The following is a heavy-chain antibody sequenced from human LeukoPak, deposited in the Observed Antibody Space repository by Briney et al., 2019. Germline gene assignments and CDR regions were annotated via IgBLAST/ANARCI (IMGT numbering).Heavy chain of an antibody. CDR2: IYTSGST. Sequence: SETLSLTCAVSGGSINDNTYYWRWIRQPAGKGLEWIGRIYTSGSTNYNPSLKSRVSISLDTSKNQFSLKLTSVTAADTAVYFCAGRAIAVTMREYWGQGTLVTVSS. CDR3: AGRAIAVTMREY. V-gene: IGHV4-61*02. J-gene: IGHJ4*02. D-gene: IGHD2-21*01. CDR1: GGSINDNTYY.